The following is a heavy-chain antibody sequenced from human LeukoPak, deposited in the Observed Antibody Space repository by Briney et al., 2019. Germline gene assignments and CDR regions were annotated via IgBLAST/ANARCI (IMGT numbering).Heavy chain of an antibody. CDR3: ARDLDYDSSGTTGFDC. CDR1: GFTFDDYG. V-gene: IGHV3-20*04. D-gene: IGHD3-22*01. Sequence: GGSLRLSCAASGFTFDDYGMSWVRQAPGKGLEWVSGINWNGGSTGYADSVKGRFTISRDNAKNSLYLQMNSLRAEDTALYYCARDLDYDSSGTTGFDCWGQGTLVTVSS. J-gene: IGHJ4*02. CDR2: INWNGGST.